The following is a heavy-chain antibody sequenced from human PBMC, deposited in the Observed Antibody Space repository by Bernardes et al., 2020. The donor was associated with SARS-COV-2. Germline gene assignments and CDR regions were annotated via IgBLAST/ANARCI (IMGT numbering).Heavy chain of an antibody. Sequence: SEPLSLTCAVYGGSFSSHYWTWIRQPPGRGLEWLGEINHSGSSTYNPSLKSRVTMSVDTSKMQFSLKLSSVTAADTAVYYCARGASFGFLSGYSFGRGGPFDPWGQGVLVTVAS. J-gene: IGHJ5*02. D-gene: IGHD3-3*01. CDR1: GGSFSSHY. V-gene: IGHV4-34*01. CDR2: INHSGSS. CDR3: ARGASFGFLSGYSFGRGGPFDP.